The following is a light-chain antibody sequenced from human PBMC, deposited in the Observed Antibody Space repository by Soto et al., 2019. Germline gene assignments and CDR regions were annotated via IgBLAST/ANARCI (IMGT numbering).Light chain of an antibody. CDR3: QQFKNFPHT. CDR2: HAS. J-gene: IGKJ2*01. Sequence: AIQLTQSPSSLSASVGDRVTITCRASQGIGSALAWYQQKPGRTPKLLISHASSLEGGVPSRFSGSGSGTDFTLTISSLQPEDFATYYCQQFKNFPHTFGQGTKLEIK. CDR1: QGIGSA. V-gene: IGKV1D-13*01.